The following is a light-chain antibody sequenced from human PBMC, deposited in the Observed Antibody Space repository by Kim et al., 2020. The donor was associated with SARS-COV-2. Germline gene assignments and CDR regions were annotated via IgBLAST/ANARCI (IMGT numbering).Light chain of an antibody. V-gene: IGKV1-12*01. CDR2: TAS. CDR1: QSISSW. CDR3: QQDNSFPRT. Sequence: ASVGDRVTITCRASQSISSWLAWYQQKPGKAPKLLIYTASSLQSGVPSRFSGSGSGTDFTLTISSLQPDDFATYYCQQDNSFPRTFGPGTKVDIK. J-gene: IGKJ3*01.